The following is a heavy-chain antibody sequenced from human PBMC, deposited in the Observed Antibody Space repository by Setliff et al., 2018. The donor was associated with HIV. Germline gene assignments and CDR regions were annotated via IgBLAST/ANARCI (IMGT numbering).Heavy chain of an antibody. J-gene: IGHJ3*02. D-gene: IGHD3-16*01. Sequence: WASVKVSCKASGFSFSRHYIHWVRQAPGEGLEWVAMINPSDGIPSYAQKFQDRVVVTRDTSRSIVYMELSSLLSEDTAVYFCTRAFPPMIPAAFDIWGLGTLVTVSS. CDR3: TRAFPPMIPAAFDI. V-gene: IGHV1-46*01. CDR2: INPSDGIP. CDR1: GFSFSRHY.